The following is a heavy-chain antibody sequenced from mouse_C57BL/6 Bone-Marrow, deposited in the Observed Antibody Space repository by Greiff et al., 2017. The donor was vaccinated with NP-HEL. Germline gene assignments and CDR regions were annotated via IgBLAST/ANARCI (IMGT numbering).Heavy chain of an antibody. CDR3: ARYGGNWFAY. CDR1: GFTFTAYY. J-gene: IGHJ3*01. CDR2: IRNKANGYTT. V-gene: IGHV7-3*01. Sequence: EVKVVESGGGLVQPGGSLSLSCAASGFTFTAYYMSWVRQPPGKALEWLGFIRNKANGYTTEYSASVKGRFTISRDNSQSILYLQMNALRAEDSATYYCARYGGNWFAYWGQGTLVTVSA.